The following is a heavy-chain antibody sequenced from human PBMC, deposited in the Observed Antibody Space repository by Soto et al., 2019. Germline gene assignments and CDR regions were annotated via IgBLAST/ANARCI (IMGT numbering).Heavy chain of an antibody. Sequence: QVQLQQWGAGLLKPSETLSLTCAVYGGSFSGYYWSWIRQPPGKGLEWIGEINHSGSTNYNPSLKSRVTISVDTSKNQFSLELSSVTAADTAVYYCARFYDYIWGSYRDWGQGTLVTVSS. D-gene: IGHD3-16*02. V-gene: IGHV4-34*01. CDR2: INHSGST. CDR1: GGSFSGYY. CDR3: ARFYDYIWGSYRD. J-gene: IGHJ4*02.